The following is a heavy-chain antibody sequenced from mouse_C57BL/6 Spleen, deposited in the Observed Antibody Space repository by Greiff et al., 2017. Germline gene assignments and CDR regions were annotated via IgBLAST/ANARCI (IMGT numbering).Heavy chain of an antibody. CDR3: ARGREYFDY. V-gene: IGHV2-9-1*01. Sequence: VKLMESGPGLVAPSQSLSITCTVSGFSFTSYAISWVRQPPGKGLEWLGVIWTDGGTNYNSALKSRLSISKDNSKSQVFLKMNSLQTDDTARYYCARGREYFDYWGQGTTLTVSS. J-gene: IGHJ2*01. CDR2: IWTDGGT. CDR1: GFSFTSYA.